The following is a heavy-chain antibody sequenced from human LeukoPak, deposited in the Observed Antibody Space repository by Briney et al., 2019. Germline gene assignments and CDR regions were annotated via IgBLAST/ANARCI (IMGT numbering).Heavy chain of an antibody. D-gene: IGHD5-18*01. V-gene: IGHV1-18*01. Sequence: ASVKVSCKTSGYSENFYGITWVRQVAGQGLEWMGWISAQHGQTEYAPNSQDRVTMTTDTYTNTAYMELRSLRSDDTAVYYCAGLDTTKGYYYYMDVWGKGTTVTVSS. CDR1: GYSENFYG. CDR2: ISAQHGQT. CDR3: AGLDTTKGYYYYMDV. J-gene: IGHJ6*03.